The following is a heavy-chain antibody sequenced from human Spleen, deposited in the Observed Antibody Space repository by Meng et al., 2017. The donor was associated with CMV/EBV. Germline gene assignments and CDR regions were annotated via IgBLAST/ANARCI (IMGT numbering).Heavy chain of an antibody. V-gene: IGHV1-18*01. CDR1: GYTFSRYG. Sequence: ASVKVSCKASGYTFSRYGISWVRQAPGQGLEWMGWISANNGNTKYVQKFQGRVTMSTDTSTSTAYMELRSLRSDDTAVYYCARYYYGAFSMDVWGQGTTVTVSS. D-gene: IGHD3-10*01. J-gene: IGHJ6*02. CDR3: ARYYYGAFSMDV. CDR2: ISANNGNT.